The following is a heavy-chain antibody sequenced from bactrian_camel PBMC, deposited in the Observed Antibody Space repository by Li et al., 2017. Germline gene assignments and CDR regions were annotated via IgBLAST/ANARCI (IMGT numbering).Heavy chain of an antibody. CDR2: MDSDGST. D-gene: IGHD4*01. CDR3: AADDNPYTDYDFIGCGLDVNY. V-gene: IGHV3S10*01. Sequence: DVQLVESGGGTVKPGGSLRLSCQASGYSTSGSYCMSWFRQAPGKEREGIAFMDSDGSTSYADSVKGRFTVSKDNAKNILYLQMNSLKPEDTAMYYCAADDNPYTDYDFIGCGLDVNYWGQGTQVTVS. J-gene: IGHJ4*01. CDR1: GYSTSGSYC.